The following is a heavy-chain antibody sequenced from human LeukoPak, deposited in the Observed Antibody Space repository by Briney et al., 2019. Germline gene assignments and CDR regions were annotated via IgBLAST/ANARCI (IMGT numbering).Heavy chain of an antibody. CDR2: ISAGGGNA. CDR1: GLTFSRYS. D-gene: IGHD6-13*01. V-gene: IGHV3-23*01. Sequence: GGSLRLSCVVSGLTFSRYSMSWVRQAPGKGLEWVSGISAGGGNAWYPDSVKGRFTISRDNSKNTLFLQMDSLRVEDTAIYYCAKDAAGPEYWGQGTRVTVS. J-gene: IGHJ4*02. CDR3: AKDAAGPEY.